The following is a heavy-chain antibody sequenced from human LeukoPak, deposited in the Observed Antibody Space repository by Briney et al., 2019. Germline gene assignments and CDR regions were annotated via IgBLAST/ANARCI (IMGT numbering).Heavy chain of an antibody. CDR2: ISWNSGSI. CDR3: GRGHWGLDY. CDR1: GFTFDDYA. J-gene: IGHJ4*02. Sequence: GGSLRLSCAASGFTFDDYAMHWVRQAPGKGLEWVSGISWNSGSIGYADSVKGRFTISRDNAKNSLYLQMNSLRAEDTAVYYCGRGHWGLDYWGQGALVTVSS. V-gene: IGHV3-9*01. D-gene: IGHD7-27*01.